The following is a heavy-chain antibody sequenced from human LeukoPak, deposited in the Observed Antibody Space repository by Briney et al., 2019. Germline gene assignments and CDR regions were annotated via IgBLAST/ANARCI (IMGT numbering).Heavy chain of an antibody. CDR3: ARDWSSGYYFDY. CDR1: GGSISSSSYY. D-gene: IGHD3-22*01. V-gene: IGHV4-39*07. J-gene: IGHJ4*02. CDR2: IYYSGST. Sequence: SETLSLTCTVSGGSISSSSYYWGWIRQPPGKGLEWIGSIYYSGSTYYNPSLKSRVTISVDTSKNQFSLKLSSVTAADTAVYYCARDWSSGYYFDYWGQGTLVTVSS.